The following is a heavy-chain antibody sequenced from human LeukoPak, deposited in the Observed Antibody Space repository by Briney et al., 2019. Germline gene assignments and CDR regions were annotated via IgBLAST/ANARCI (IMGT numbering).Heavy chain of an antibody. V-gene: IGHV4-59*08. Sequence: SETLSLTCTVSGGSISSYYWSWIRQPPGKGLEWIGYIYYSGSTNYNPSLKSRVTISVDTSKNQFSLKLSSVTAADTAVYYCAGAYDSSGYYPFDYWGQGTLVTVSS. J-gene: IGHJ4*02. D-gene: IGHD3-22*01. CDR2: IYYSGST. CDR1: GGSISSYY. CDR3: AGAYDSSGYYPFDY.